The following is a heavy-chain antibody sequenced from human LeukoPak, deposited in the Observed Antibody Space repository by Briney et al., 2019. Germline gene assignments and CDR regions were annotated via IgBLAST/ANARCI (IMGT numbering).Heavy chain of an antibody. V-gene: IGHV1-18*01. J-gene: IGHJ6*02. CDR2: ISAYNGNT. CDR1: GYTFTSYG. D-gene: IGHD3-22*01. Sequence: ASVKVSCKASGYTFTSYGISWVRRAPGQGLEWMGWISAYNGNTNYAQKLQGRVTMTTDTSTSTAYMELRSLRSDDTAVYYCARAGPYYDFYGMDVWGQGTTVTVSS. CDR3: ARAGPYYDFYGMDV.